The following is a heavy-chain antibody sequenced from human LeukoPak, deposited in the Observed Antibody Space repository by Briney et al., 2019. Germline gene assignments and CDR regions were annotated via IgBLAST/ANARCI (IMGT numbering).Heavy chain of an antibody. CDR2: IHYSGST. J-gene: IGHJ2*01. Sequence: KPSETLSLTCTVSGGSISTYYWSWIRQPPGKGLEWIAYIHYSGSTNYNPSLRSRVTISVDTSKNQFSLKLSSVTAADTAVYYCARGLTSSDWYFDLRGRGTLVTVSS. D-gene: IGHD4/OR15-4a*01. CDR3: ARGLTSSDWYFDL. V-gene: IGHV4-59*01. CDR1: GGSISTYY.